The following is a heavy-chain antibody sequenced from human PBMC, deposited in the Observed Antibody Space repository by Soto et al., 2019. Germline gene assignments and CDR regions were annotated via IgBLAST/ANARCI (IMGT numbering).Heavy chain of an antibody. J-gene: IGHJ5*02. Sequence: SETLSLTCTVAGGYVSSDSCYWSWIRQPPGKGLEWIGYIYYSGSTKYNPSLKSRVTISVDRSKNQFSLKLSSVTAADTAVYYCARVPGPWGQGTLVTVSS. CDR1: GGYVSSDSCY. CDR2: IYYSGST. V-gene: IGHV4-61*01. CDR3: ARVPGP.